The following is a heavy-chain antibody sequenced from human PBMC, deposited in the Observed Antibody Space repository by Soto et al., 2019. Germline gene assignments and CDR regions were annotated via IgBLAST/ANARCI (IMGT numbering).Heavy chain of an antibody. CDR1: GGSISNYY. V-gene: IGHV4-59*01. CDR2: IYDTGNT. Sequence: SETLSLTCTVSGGSISNYYWSWIRQSPGKGLEWIGYIYDTGNTNSNPSLQSRATISMDTSKNQLSLKLSSVTAADTAVYYCARARITMVREVIKYNMDVWGQGTTVTV. D-gene: IGHD3-10*01. J-gene: IGHJ6*02. CDR3: ARARITMVREVIKYNMDV.